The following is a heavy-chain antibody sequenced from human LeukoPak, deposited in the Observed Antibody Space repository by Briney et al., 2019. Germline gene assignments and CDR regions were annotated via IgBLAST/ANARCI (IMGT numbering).Heavy chain of an antibody. CDR3: AKDRSVDISTGYSSGFDY. CDR2: ISGSGGST. J-gene: IGHJ4*02. Sequence: GGSLRLSCAASGFTFSSYAMSWVRQAPGKGLERVSAISGSGGSTYYADSVKGRFTISRDNSKNTLYLQMNSLRAEDTAVYYCAKDRSVDISTGYSSGFDYWGQGTLVTVSS. D-gene: IGHD3-9*01. V-gene: IGHV3-23*01. CDR1: GFTFSSYA.